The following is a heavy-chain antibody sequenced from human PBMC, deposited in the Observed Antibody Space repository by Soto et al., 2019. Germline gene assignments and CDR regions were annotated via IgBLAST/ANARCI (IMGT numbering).Heavy chain of an antibody. CDR1: GGSISSGGYY. CDR3: ARDLSRYDFWGGYYASSWFDP. J-gene: IGHJ5*02. D-gene: IGHD3-3*01. V-gene: IGHV4-31*01. CDR2: IYYSGST. Sequence: QVQLQESGPGLVKPSQTLSLTCTVSGGSISSGGYYWSWIRQHPGKGLEWIGYIYYSGSTYYNPSVKSPVNISVNTSKKQFSLTLSSVTAADTAVYYCARDLSRYDFWGGYYASSWFDPWGQGTLVTVSS.